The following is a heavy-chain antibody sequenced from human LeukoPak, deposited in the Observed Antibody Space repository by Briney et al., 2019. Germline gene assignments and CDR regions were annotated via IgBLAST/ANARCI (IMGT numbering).Heavy chain of an antibody. CDR1: GGSISSYY. CDR3: ARAGWYSGRWGQDWFDP. D-gene: IGHD1-26*01. CDR2: MYYSGTT. V-gene: IGHV4-59*12. Sequence: SETLSLTCTVSGGSISSYYWSWIRQPPGKGLEWIGYMYYSGTTNYNPSLKSRVTISVDTSKSQFSLRLSSVTASDTAVYYCARAGWYSGRWGQDWFDPWGQGILVTVSS. J-gene: IGHJ5*02.